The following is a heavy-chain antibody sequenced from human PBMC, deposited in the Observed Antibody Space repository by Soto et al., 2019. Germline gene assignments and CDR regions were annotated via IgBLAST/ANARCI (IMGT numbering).Heavy chain of an antibody. CDR1: GGSVSSGSYY. V-gene: IGHV4-61*01. CDR2: INHSGST. D-gene: IGHD5-18*01. J-gene: IGHJ6*02. CDR3: ARARIQLWLRQDYYYGMDV. Sequence: PSETLSLTCTVSGGSVSSGSYYWYWIRQPPGMGLEWIGEINHSGSTNYNPSLKSRVTISVDTSKNQFSLKLSSVTAADTAVYYCARARIQLWLRQDYYYGMDVWGQGTTVTVSS.